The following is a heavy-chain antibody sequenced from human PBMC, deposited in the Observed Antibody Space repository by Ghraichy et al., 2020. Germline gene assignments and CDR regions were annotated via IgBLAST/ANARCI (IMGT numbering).Heavy chain of an antibody. CDR2: ISGSGGST. V-gene: IGHV3-23*01. Sequence: GGSLRLSCAASGFTFSSYAMSWVRQAPGKGLEWVSAISGSGGSTYYADSVKGRFTISRDNTKNTLYLQMNSLRAEDTAVYYCAKDSGSLGGFDYWGQGTLVTVSS. D-gene: IGHD1-26*01. CDR3: AKDSGSLGGFDY. J-gene: IGHJ4*02. CDR1: GFTFSSYA.